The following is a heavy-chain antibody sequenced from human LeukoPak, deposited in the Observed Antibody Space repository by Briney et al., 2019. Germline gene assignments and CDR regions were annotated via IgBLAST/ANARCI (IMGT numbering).Heavy chain of an antibody. J-gene: IGHJ4*02. CDR3: AKIGAVAGHFDY. V-gene: IGHV3-30*02. D-gene: IGHD6-19*01. CDR1: GFTFSRYG. CDR2: IRYDGSDK. Sequence: HPGGSLRLSCAASGFTFSRYGMHWVRQAPGKGLEWVAFIRYDGSDKSYADSVKGRFTISIDNSKNTLYLQMNSLRAEDTAMYYCAKIGAVAGHFDYWGQGTLVTVSS.